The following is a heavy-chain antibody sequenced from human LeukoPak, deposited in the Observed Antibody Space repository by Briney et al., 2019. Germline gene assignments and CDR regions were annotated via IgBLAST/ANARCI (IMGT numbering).Heavy chain of an antibody. CDR2: ISGSGVST. V-gene: IGHV3-23*01. J-gene: IGHJ4*02. CDR1: GFTFSSYA. CDR3: AKDRGAVITAPPDY. Sequence: GGSLRLSCVASGFTFSSYAMSWVRQAPGKGLEWVSGISGSGVSTYYADSVKGRFTMTGDNSKNTLYLQINSLRAEDTAVYYCAKDRGAVITAPPDYWGQGILVTVSS. D-gene: IGHD2-15*01.